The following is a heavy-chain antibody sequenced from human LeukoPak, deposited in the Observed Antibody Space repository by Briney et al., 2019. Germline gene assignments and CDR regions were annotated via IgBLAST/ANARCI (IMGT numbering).Heavy chain of an antibody. Sequence: PSETLSLTCAVYGGSFSGYYWSWIRQPPGKGLEWIGEINHSGSTNYNPSLKSRVTISVDTSKNQFSLKLSSVTAADTAVYYCARRNERRYYYGSGANTVFDYWGQGTLVTVSS. CDR1: GGSFSGYY. CDR2: INHSGST. D-gene: IGHD3-10*01. J-gene: IGHJ4*02. V-gene: IGHV4-34*01. CDR3: ARRNERRYYYGSGANTVFDY.